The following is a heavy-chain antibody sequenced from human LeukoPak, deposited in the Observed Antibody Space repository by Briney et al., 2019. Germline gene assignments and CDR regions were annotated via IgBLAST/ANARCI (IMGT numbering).Heavy chain of an antibody. CDR3: AKARSVVITAAFNY. D-gene: IGHD1-20*01. Sequence: GGSLRLSCAASGFNFTSYAMSWVRQAPGKGLEWVSVITGGGDITFYADSVKGRCTISRDNSNNTLYLQINSLRAEDTALYYCAKARSVVITAAFNYWGQGTLVTVSS. J-gene: IGHJ4*02. CDR2: ITGGGDIT. V-gene: IGHV3-23*01. CDR1: GFNFTSYA.